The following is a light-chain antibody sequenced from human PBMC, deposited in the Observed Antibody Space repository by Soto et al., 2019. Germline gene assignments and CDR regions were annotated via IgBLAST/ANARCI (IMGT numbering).Light chain of an antibody. CDR1: QRVSSGY. CDR2: GAS. Sequence: EIVLTQSPGTLSLSPGERATLSCRASQRVSSGYVAWYQQKPGQAPRLLIYGASSRATGIPDRFRASASGTDFTLTISRLEPEDFAVYFCQQYGGSPAITFGQGTKVDIK. V-gene: IGKV3-20*01. CDR3: QQYGGSPAIT. J-gene: IGKJ1*01.